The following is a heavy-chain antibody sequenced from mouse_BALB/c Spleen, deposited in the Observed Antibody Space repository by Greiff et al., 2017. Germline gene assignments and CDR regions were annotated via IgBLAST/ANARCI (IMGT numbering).Heavy chain of an antibody. Sequence: DVMLVESGGGLVQPGGSRKLSCAASGFTFSSFGMHWVRQAPEKGLEWVAYISSGSSTIYYADTVKGRFTISRDNPKNTLFLQMTSLRSEDTAMYYCARDYYGSAWDFDVWGAGTTVTVSS. D-gene: IGHD1-1*01. CDR2: ISSGSSTI. CDR3: ARDYYGSAWDFDV. V-gene: IGHV5-17*02. CDR1: GFTFSSFG. J-gene: IGHJ1*01.